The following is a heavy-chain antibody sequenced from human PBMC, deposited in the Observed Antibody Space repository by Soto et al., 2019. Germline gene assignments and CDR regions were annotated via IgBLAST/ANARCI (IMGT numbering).Heavy chain of an antibody. CDR3: AGQHQWLDS. CDR2: TYYRSKWYS. CDR1: GESVSSSSAA. J-gene: IGHJ4*02. Sequence: SQTLSLTCAISGESVSSSSAAWNWIRQSPSRGLEWLGRTYYRSKWYSNYAMSVKSRIIINPDTSKNQFSLQLNSVTPEDTAVYYCAGQHQWLDSWGQGTVVTVSS. V-gene: IGHV6-1*01. D-gene: IGHD6-19*01.